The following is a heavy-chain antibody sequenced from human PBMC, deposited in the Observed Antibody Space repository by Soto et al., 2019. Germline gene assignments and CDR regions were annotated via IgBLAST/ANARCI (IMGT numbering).Heavy chain of an antibody. J-gene: IGHJ6*02. V-gene: IGHV1-69*01. Sequence: QVQLVQSGAEVKKPGSSVKVSCKASGGTFSTFAISWVRQAPGQGLEWMGGIISIFGTTEYAQKFQGSVTIYADESTSTAYMELISLRSDDTAVYFCATSGECVGDCSVYGMAVWGQGTTVTVSS. CDR3: ATSGECVGDCSVYGMAV. CDR1: GGTFSTFA. CDR2: IISIFGTT. D-gene: IGHD2-21*02.